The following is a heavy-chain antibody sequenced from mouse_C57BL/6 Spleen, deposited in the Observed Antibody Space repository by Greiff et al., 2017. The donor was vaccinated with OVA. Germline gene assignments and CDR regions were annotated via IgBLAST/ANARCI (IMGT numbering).Heavy chain of an antibody. CDR2: IDPSDSYT. J-gene: IGHJ2*01. Sequence: VQLQQPGAELVMPGASVKLSCKASGYTFTSYWMHWVKQRPGQGLEWIGEIDPSDSYTNYNQKFKGKSTLTVDKSSSTAYMQLISLTSENSAVYYCARDYGSGYGSFDYWGQGTTLTVSS. V-gene: IGHV1-69*01. CDR1: GYTFTSYW. D-gene: IGHD1-1*01. CDR3: ARDYGSGYGSFDY.